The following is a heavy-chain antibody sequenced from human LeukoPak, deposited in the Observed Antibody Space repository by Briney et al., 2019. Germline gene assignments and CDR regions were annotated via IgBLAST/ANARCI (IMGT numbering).Heavy chain of an antibody. J-gene: IGHJ6*03. CDR2: IYDSGST. Sequence: PGGSLRLSCAASGFTFSSYWMHWVRQAPGKGLEWIGSIYDSGSTYYNPSLKSRVTISVDTSKNQFSLKLSSVTAADTAVYYCARTTEAHSWRTRYYDYYMDVWGKGTTVTVSS. CDR3: ARTTEAHSWRTRYYDYYMDV. V-gene: IGHV4-38-2*01. CDR1: GFTFSSYW. D-gene: IGHD6-13*01.